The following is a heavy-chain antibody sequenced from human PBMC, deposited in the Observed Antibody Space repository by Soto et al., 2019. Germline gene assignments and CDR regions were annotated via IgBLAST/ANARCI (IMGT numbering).Heavy chain of an antibody. Sequence: QVQLVQSGAEVKKPGASVKVSCKASGYTFTSYDINWVRQATGQGLEWMGWMNPNSGNTGYAQKFQGRVPMSRNTSISTAYMELSSLRSEDTAVYYCARGPNYDFWSGYYFSYYYYMDVWGKGTTVTVSS. CDR2: MNPNSGNT. CDR1: GYTFTSYD. J-gene: IGHJ6*03. V-gene: IGHV1-8*01. D-gene: IGHD3-3*01. CDR3: ARGPNYDFWSGYYFSYYYYMDV.